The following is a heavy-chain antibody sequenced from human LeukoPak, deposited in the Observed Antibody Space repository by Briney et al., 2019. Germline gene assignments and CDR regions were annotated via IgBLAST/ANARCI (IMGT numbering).Heavy chain of an antibody. CDR1: GYTFTSYD. J-gene: IGHJ4*02. Sequence: ASVKVSCKASGYTFTSYDINWVRQATGQGLEWVGWMNPNSGNTGYAQKFQGRVTMTRNTSISTAYMELGSLRSEDTAVYYCARTSRRYCSSTSCYNFDYWGQGTPVTVSS. CDR2: MNPNSGNT. D-gene: IGHD2-2*02. CDR3: ARTSRRYCSSTSCYNFDY. V-gene: IGHV1-8*01.